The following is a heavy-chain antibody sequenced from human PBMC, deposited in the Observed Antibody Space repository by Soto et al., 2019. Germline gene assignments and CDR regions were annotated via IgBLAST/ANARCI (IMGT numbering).Heavy chain of an antibody. J-gene: IGHJ4*02. V-gene: IGHV3-30*18. CDR1: GFTFIVCG. CDR3: AKTITTSGVSSRGRGALLDS. D-gene: IGHD3-3*01. CDR2: ILYEGSSK. Sequence: GWSLIHTLAAFGFTFIVCGMHWGRQAPGMELEWVAVILYEGSSKHYADSVQGRFTISRDNARNTVSLLMNSLRAEDTAIYYCAKTITTSGVSSRGRGALLDSWGQGTMVTGSS.